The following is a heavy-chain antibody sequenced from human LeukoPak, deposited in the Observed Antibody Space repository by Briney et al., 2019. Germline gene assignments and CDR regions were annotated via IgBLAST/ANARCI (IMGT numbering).Heavy chain of an antibody. CDR1: GFTFDDYA. Sequence: PGGSLRLSCAASGFTFDDYAMHWVRQAPGKGLEWVSGISWNSGSIGYADSVKGRFTISRDNAKNSLYRQMNSLRAEDTAVYYCARDCSGGSCFYYWGQGTLVTVSS. J-gene: IGHJ4*02. V-gene: IGHV3-9*01. CDR2: ISWNSGSI. CDR3: ARDCSGGSCFYY. D-gene: IGHD2-15*01.